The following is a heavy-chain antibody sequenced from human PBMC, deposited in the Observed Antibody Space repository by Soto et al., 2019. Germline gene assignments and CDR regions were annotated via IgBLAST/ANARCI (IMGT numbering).Heavy chain of an antibody. Sequence: PSETMSLTCAVYGGSFSGYYWSWIRQPPGKGLEWIGEINHSGSTNYNPSLKSRVTISVDTSKNQFSLKLSSVTAADTAVYYCARARRYYGSGSYYPGWGYYFDYWGQGTLVTVSS. CDR1: GGSFSGYY. CDR2: INHSGST. CDR3: ARARRYYGSGSYYPGWGYYFDY. D-gene: IGHD3-10*01. V-gene: IGHV4-34*01. J-gene: IGHJ4*02.